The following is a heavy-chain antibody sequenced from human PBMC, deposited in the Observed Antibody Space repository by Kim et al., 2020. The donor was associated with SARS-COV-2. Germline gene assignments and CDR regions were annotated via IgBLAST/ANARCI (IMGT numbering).Heavy chain of an antibody. D-gene: IGHD3-3*01. V-gene: IGHV3-11*06. CDR3: ARAFNDFWSGYRYYFDY. Sequence: VKGRFTISRDNAKNSLYLQMNSLRAEDTAVYYCARAFNDFWSGYRYYFDYWGQGTLVTVSS. J-gene: IGHJ4*02.